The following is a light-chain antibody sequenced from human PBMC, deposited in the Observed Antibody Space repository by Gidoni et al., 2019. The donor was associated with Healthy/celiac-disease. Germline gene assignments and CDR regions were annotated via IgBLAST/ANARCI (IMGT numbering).Light chain of an antibody. V-gene: IGKV1-5*01. J-gene: IGKJ1*01. CDR1: QSISSW. CDR2: DAS. CDR3: QQYNSYSCT. Sequence: DIQMTQSPSTLSASVGDRVTITCRASQSISSWLAWYQQKPGKAPKLLIYDASSLESGVPSRFSGSGSGTEFTLTISSLQPDDFATYYCQQYNSYSCTFGQXTKVEIK.